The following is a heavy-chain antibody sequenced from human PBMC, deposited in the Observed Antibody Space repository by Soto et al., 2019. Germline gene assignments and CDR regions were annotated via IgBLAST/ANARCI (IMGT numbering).Heavy chain of an antibody. V-gene: IGHV3-48*02. Sequence: PGGSMRLSCAASAFTLSSYSMNWVRKAPGKGLEWVSYINSGSTTIYYADSVKSRFTISRDNAKNSLYLQMNSLRDEDTAVYYCARDNPRSSGWDVWGQGTTVTSP. J-gene: IGHJ6*02. CDR1: AFTLSSYS. CDR2: INSGSTTI. CDR3: ARDNPRSSGWDV.